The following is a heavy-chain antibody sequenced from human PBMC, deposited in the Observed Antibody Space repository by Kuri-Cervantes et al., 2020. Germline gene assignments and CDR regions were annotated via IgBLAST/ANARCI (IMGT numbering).Heavy chain of an antibody. CDR2: IYWDDDK. J-gene: IGHJ5*02. CDR1: GFSLSNARMG. D-gene: IGHD3-22*01. Sequence: SGPTLVKPTETLTLTCTVSGFSLSNARMGVSWIRQPPGKALEWLALIYWDDDKRYSPSLKSRLTITKDTSKNQVVLTMTNMDPVDTATYYCAHTEGYSLKYNWFDPWGQGTLVTVSS. V-gene: IGHV2-5*02. CDR3: AHTEGYSLKYNWFDP.